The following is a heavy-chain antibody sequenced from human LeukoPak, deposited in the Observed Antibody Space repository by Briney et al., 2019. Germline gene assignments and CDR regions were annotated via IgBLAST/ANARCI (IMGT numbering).Heavy chain of an antibody. CDR3: ARAGDSSGYYSEADY. CDR1: GYTFTSYA. Sequence: ASVKVSCKASGYTFTSYAMHWVRQAPGHRLEWMGWINAGNGNTKYSQKFQGRVTITRDTSASTAYMELSSLRSEDTAVYYCARAGDSSGYYSEADYWGQGTLVTVSS. V-gene: IGHV1-3*01. D-gene: IGHD3-22*01. J-gene: IGHJ4*02. CDR2: INAGNGNT.